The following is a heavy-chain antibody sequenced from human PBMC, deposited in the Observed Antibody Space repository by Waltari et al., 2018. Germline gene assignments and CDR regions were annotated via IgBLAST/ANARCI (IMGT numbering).Heavy chain of an antibody. V-gene: IGHV1-18*01. J-gene: IGHJ4*02. D-gene: IGHD5-12*01. CDR2: ISAFNGNT. CDR3: ATDGPGNTLAIDY. CDR1: GYTFTSYG. Sequence: QVQLVQSGAEVKKPGASVKVSCKASGYTFTSYGISWVRQAPGQGLEWMGWISAFNGNTNYAQKFRGRVTMTEDTSTDTAYMELSSLRSEDTAVYYCATDGPGNTLAIDYWGQGTLVTVSS.